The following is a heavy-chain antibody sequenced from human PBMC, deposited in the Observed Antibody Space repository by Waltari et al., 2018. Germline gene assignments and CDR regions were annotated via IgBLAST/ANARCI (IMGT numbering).Heavy chain of an antibody. CDR2: RFHRGRT. D-gene: IGHD3-10*01. V-gene: IGHV4-4*02. CDR1: GGSLISSTW. CDR3: VRDNRWAEDGFRFFQY. J-gene: IGHJ1*01. Sequence: HVLLQESGPGLVKPSGTLSLTCVVSGGSLISSTWWSWVHQAPGKGLEWIGERFHRGRTNYSTATKNRGTMAVDKRNSQFSLKVSSVTDADTAVYYCVRDNRWAEDGFRFFQYWREGTLVSVSS.